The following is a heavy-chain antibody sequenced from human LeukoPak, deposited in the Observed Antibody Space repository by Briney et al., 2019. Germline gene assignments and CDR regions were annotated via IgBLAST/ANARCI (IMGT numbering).Heavy chain of an antibody. Sequence: PGGSLRLSCAASGFTFSSYSINWVRQAPGKGLEWVSYISGSSSTIYYADSVKGRFTISRDNAKNSLYLQMNSLRAEDTALYYCAKDVRQDYYDSSGYRDYWGQGTLVTVSS. D-gene: IGHD3-22*01. CDR1: GFTFSSYS. V-gene: IGHV3-48*04. J-gene: IGHJ4*02. CDR3: AKDVRQDYYDSSGYRDY. CDR2: ISGSSSTI.